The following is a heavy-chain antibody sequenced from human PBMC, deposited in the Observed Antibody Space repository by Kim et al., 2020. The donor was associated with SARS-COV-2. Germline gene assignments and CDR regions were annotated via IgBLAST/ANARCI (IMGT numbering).Heavy chain of an antibody. J-gene: IGHJ3*01. D-gene: IGHD3-10*01. CDR1: GLTFSPFA. CDR3: ARNSGSAIMTGDA. Sequence: GGSLRLSCTASGLTFSPFAMHWVRQAPGKGLEWVAEIRSDESKRYYAESVKDRFTISRDNSKNTLYLQMNSLRAEDTAIYYCARNSGSAIMTGDAWGLGT. V-gene: IGHV3-33*01. CDR2: IRSDESKR.